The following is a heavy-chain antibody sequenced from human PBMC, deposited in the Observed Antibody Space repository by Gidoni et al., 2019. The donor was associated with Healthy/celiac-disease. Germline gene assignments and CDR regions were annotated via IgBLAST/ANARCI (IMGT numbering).Heavy chain of an antibody. CDR3: AKDNGEWGDGYFDY. J-gene: IGHJ4*02. V-gene: IGHV3-30*18. CDR2: ISYYGSNK. D-gene: IGHD1-26*01. CDR1: GFTFSSYG. Sequence: QLVESGGGVVPPGRSLRIPCPACGFTFSSYGKHWVRQAPGKGLEWLAFISYYGSNKYYADSVKGRFTISSDNSKNTLFLQMNSLKAEDTAVYYCAKDNGEWGDGYFDYWGQGTLVTVSS.